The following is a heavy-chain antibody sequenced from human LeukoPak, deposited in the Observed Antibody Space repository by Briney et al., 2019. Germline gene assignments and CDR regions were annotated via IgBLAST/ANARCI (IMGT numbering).Heavy chain of an antibody. V-gene: IGHV3-53*05. CDR1: GFTVSSNY. Sequence: AGGSLRLSCAASGFTVSSNYMSWVRQAPGKGLEWVSVIYSGGSTYYADSVKGRFTISRDNSKNTLYLQMNSLRAEDTALYYCAKDYYYDSSGYYGAFDIWGQGTMVTVSS. CDR3: AKDYYYDSSGYYGAFDI. D-gene: IGHD3-22*01. CDR2: IYSGGST. J-gene: IGHJ3*02.